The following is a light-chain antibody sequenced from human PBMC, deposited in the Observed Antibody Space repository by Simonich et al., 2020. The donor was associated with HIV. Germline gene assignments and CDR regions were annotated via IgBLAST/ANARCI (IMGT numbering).Light chain of an antibody. CDR2: DAS. V-gene: IGKV1-13*02. CDR3: QQFNSNPRT. CDR1: QGISSA. Sequence: AIQLTQSPSSLSASVGDRVTITCRASQGISSALVWYQQKPGKAPKFLIYDASTLESGVPSRFSGSGSGTDFTLTISSLQPEDFATYFCQQFNSNPRTFGQGTRLEIK. J-gene: IGKJ5*01.